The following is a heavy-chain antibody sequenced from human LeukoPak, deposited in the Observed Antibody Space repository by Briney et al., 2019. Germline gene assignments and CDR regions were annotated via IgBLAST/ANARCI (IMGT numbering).Heavy chain of an antibody. CDR3: ARGVGQWLVPHFDY. D-gene: IGHD6-19*01. Sequence: SETLSLTCAVYGGSFSGYYWSWIRQPPGKGLEWIGEINHSGSTNYNPSLKSRVTISVDTSKNQFSLKLSSVTAADTAVYYCARGVGQWLVPHFDYWGQGTLVTVSS. J-gene: IGHJ4*02. V-gene: IGHV4-34*01. CDR2: INHSGST. CDR1: GGSFSGYY.